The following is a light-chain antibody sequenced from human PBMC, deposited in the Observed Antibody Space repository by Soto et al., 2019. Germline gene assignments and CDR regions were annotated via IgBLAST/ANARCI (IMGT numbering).Light chain of an antibody. CDR3: QQYGSSAWT. J-gene: IGKJ1*01. Sequence: EIVLTQSPGTLSLSPGERATLSCRASQSVRSRYLAWYQQKPGQAPRLLIYGASSRATGIPRRFSGSGSGTDFTLTISRLENEDFAVYVCQQYGSSAWTFGQGTKVDIK. V-gene: IGKV3-20*01. CDR2: GAS. CDR1: QSVRSRY.